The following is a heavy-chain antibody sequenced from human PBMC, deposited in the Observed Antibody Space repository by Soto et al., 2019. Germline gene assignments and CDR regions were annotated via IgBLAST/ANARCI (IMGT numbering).Heavy chain of an antibody. D-gene: IGHD5-18*01. Sequence: QGQLVQSGAEVKKPGSSVKVSCKASGGTFSSYAISWVRQSPVQGLEWMGGIIPIFGTANYAQKFQGRVTITADESTSTAYMELSSLRSEDTAVYYCERGARGYGYVRSFEDWGQGPLVTVSS. CDR2: IIPIFGTA. V-gene: IGHV1-69*01. CDR3: ERGARGYGYVRSFED. J-gene: IGHJ4*02. CDR1: GGTFSSYA.